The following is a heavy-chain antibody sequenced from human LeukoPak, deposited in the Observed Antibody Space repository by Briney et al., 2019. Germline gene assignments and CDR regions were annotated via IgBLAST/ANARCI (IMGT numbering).Heavy chain of an antibody. Sequence: ASVKVSCKASGYTFTGYYMHWVRQAPGQGLEWMGWINPNSGGANYAQKFQGRVTMTRDTSISTAYMELSRLRSDDTAVYYCARDLSSSTPRGYWGQGTLVTVSS. CDR2: INPNSGGA. CDR3: ARDLSSSTPRGY. V-gene: IGHV1-2*02. D-gene: IGHD6-13*01. CDR1: GYTFTGYY. J-gene: IGHJ4*02.